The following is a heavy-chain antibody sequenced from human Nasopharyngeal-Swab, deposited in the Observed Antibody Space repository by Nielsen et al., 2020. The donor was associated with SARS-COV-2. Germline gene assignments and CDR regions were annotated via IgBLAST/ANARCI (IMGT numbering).Heavy chain of an antibody. CDR1: GFTFSNFW. CDR3: ARRQPRQDYFDY. D-gene: IGHD6-13*01. CDR2: IKQDGSEK. V-gene: IGHV3-7*03. J-gene: IGHJ4*02. Sequence: GESLKISCAASGFTFSNFWMSWVRQAPGKGLEWVANIKQDGSEKYYVDSVKGRFTISRDNAKNSLYLQMNSLRAEDTAVYYCARRQPRQDYFDYWGQGTLVTVSS.